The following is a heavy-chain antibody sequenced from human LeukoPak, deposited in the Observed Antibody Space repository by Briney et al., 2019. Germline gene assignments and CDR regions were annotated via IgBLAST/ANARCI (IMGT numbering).Heavy chain of an antibody. CDR3: ARVQIAYSYGLFDY. Sequence: SETLSLTCTVSGGSISGYYWSWIRQPPGKGLEWIGYIYCSGSTNYNPSLKSRVTISLHTSKNQFSLKLSSVTAADTAVYYCARVQIAYSYGLFDYWGQGTLVTVSS. CDR2: IYCSGST. D-gene: IGHD5-18*01. V-gene: IGHV4-59*01. J-gene: IGHJ4*02. CDR1: GGSISGYY.